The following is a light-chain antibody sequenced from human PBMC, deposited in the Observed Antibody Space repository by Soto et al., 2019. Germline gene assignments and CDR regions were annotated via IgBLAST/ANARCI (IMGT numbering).Light chain of an antibody. Sequence: EIVLTQSPDTLSLSPGERATLSCRASQSVSGYLGWYQQKPGQAPRLLIYDASNRAYGVPARFRGSGSGTNFTLTIASLEPEDFAVYWCQQYNNWPLTFGPGTRLEIK. V-gene: IGKV3-11*01. CDR2: DAS. J-gene: IGKJ5*01. CDR3: QQYNNWPLT. CDR1: QSVSGY.